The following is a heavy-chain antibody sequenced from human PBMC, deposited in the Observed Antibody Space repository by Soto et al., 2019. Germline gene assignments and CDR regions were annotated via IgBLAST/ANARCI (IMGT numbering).Heavy chain of an antibody. D-gene: IGHD6-6*01. CDR1: GGSISSGDYY. CDR2: IYYSGST. V-gene: IGHV4-30-4*01. CDR3: ARVWLSALDY. Sequence: PSETLSLTCTVSGGSISSGDYYWSWIRQPPGKGLEWIGYIYYSGSTYYNPSLKSRVTISVDTSKNQFSLKLSSVTATDTAVYYCARVWLSALDYWGQGTLVTVFS. J-gene: IGHJ4*02.